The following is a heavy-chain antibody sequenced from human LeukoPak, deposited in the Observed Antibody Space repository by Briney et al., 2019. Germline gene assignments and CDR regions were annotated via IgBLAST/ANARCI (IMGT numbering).Heavy chain of an antibody. CDR3: ARANPKPLDY. CDR2: INHSGST. CDR1: GGSFSGYY. Sequence: SETLSLTCAVYGGSFSGYYWSWIRQPPGKGLEWIGEINHSGSTNYNPSLKSRVTISVDTSKNQFSLKLSSVTAADTAVYYCARANPKPLDYWGQGTLVTVS. V-gene: IGHV4-34*01. J-gene: IGHJ4*02.